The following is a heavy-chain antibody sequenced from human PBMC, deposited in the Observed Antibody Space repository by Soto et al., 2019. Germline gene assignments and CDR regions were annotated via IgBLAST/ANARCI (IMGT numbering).Heavy chain of an antibody. CDR1: GGSISSGGYY. CDR3: ARDRSIAAAGPDAFDI. Sequence: SETLSLTCTVSGGSISSGGYYWSWIRQHPGKGLEWIGYIYYSGSTYYNPSLKSRVTISVDTSKNQFSLKLSSVTAADTAVYYCARDRSIAAAGPDAFDIWGQGTMVTVSS. V-gene: IGHV4-31*03. D-gene: IGHD6-13*01. CDR2: IYYSGST. J-gene: IGHJ3*02.